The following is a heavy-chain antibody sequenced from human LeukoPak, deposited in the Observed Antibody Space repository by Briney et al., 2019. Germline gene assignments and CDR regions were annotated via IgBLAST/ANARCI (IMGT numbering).Heavy chain of an antibody. CDR3: AKDKEVIAGAGTFDY. CDR2: ISGSGGST. Sequence: GGSLRLSCAASGFTFSSYGMSWVRQAPGKGLEWVSAISGSGGSTYYAGSVKGRFTISRDNSKNTLYRQMNSLRAEDPAVSYCAKDKEVIAGAGTFDYWGQGTLVTVSS. D-gene: IGHD6-19*01. J-gene: IGHJ4*02. CDR1: GFTFSSYG. V-gene: IGHV3-23*01.